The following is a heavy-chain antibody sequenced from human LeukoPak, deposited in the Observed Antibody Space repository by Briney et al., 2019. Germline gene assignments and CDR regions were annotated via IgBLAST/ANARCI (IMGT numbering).Heavy chain of an antibody. V-gene: IGHV4-39*01. CDR2: IYYTGST. CDR3: ARRYYYDSGGTYYFDY. J-gene: IGHJ4*02. D-gene: IGHD3-22*01. Sequence: SETLSLTCTVSGGSISSSSYYWGWIRQPPGKGLEWIGSIYYTGSTYYNPSLKSRVTISVDMSQNQFSLKLSSVTAADTAVYYCARRYYYDSGGTYYFDYWGRGTLVTVSS. CDR1: GGSISSSSYY.